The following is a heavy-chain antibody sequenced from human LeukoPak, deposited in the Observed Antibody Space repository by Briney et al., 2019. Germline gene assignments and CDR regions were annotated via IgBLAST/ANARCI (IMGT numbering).Heavy chain of an antibody. D-gene: IGHD2-2*01. CDR2: IIPIFGTA. CDR3: AREEGYCSSTSCYSPLDY. CDR1: GGTFSSYA. Sequence: SVKVSCKASGGTFSSYAISWVRQAPGQGLEWMGGIIPIFGTANYAQKFQGRVTITADESTSTAYMELSSLRSEDTAVYYCAREEGYCSSTSCYSPLDYWGQGTLVTVSS. J-gene: IGHJ4*02. V-gene: IGHV1-69*13.